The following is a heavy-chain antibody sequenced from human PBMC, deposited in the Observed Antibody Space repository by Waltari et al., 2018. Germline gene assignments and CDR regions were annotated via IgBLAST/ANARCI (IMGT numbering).Heavy chain of an antibody. J-gene: IGHJ4*02. CDR2: INAGNGNT. D-gene: IGHD1-20*01. CDR3: ASYLGPGDNWNLGY. V-gene: IGHV1-3*01. Sequence: QVQLVQSGAEVKKPVASVKVSSKASGYTFTSYAMHWVRQAPGQRLEWMGWINAGNGNTKYAQKFQGRVTITRDTSTSTAYMELRSLRSDDTAVYYCASYLGPGDNWNLGYWGQGTLVTVSS. CDR1: GYTFTSYA.